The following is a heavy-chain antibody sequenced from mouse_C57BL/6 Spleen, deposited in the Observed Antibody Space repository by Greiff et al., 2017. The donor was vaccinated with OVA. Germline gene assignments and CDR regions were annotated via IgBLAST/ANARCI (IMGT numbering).Heavy chain of an antibody. V-gene: IGHV1-81*01. D-gene: IGHD2-3*01. CDR3: ARSENYDGYPAWFAY. CDR1: GYTFTSYG. J-gene: IGHJ3*01. CDR2: IYPRSGNT. Sequence: QVQLQQSGAELARPGASVKLSCKASGYTFTSYGISWVKQRTGQGLEWIGEIYPRSGNTYYNEKFKGKATLTADKSSSTAYMELRSLTSEDSAVYFSARSENYDGYPAWFAYWGQGTLVTVSA.